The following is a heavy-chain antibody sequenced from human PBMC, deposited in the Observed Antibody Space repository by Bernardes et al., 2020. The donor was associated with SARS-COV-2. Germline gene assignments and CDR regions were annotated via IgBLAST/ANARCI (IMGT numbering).Heavy chain of an antibody. D-gene: IGHD2-2*01. Sequence: GESLQISCKGSGYSFTSYWIGWVRQMPGKGLEWMGIIYPGDSDTRYSPSFQGQVTISADKSISTAYLQWSSLKASDTAMYYCARQRYCSSTSCYSGLIWFDPWGQGTLVTVSS. CDR2: IYPGDSDT. CDR1: GYSFTSYW. V-gene: IGHV5-51*01. CDR3: ARQRYCSSTSCYSGLIWFDP. J-gene: IGHJ5*02.